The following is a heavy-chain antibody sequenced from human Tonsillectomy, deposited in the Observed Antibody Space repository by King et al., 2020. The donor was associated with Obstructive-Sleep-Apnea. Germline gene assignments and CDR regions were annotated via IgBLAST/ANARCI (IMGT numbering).Heavy chain of an antibody. CDR1: GYTFTGYY. V-gene: IGHV1-2*02. Sequence: VQLVESGAEVKKPGASVKVSCKGSGYTFTGYYMHWVRQAPGQGLEWMGWINPNSGGTNYAQKFQGRVTMTRDTSISTAYMELSRLRSDDTAVYYCARDHVDAYTSSHIGGYSGLDYWGQGTLVTVSS. CDR3: ARDHVDAYTSSHIGGYSGLDY. J-gene: IGHJ4*02. CDR2: INPNSGGT. D-gene: IGHD5-12*01.